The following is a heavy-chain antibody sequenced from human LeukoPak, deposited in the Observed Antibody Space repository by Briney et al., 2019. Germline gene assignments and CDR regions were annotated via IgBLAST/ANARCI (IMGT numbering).Heavy chain of an antibody. J-gene: IGHJ3*02. D-gene: IGHD2-8*01. Sequence: ASVKVSCKASGYTFTGYYMHWVRQAPGQGLEWMGWINNNSGGTNYAQKFQGRVTMTRDTSISTAYMELSRLRSDDTAVYYCAREGVSGDAFDIWGQGTMVTVSS. V-gene: IGHV1-2*02. CDR2: INNNSGGT. CDR3: AREGVSGDAFDI. CDR1: GYTFTGYY.